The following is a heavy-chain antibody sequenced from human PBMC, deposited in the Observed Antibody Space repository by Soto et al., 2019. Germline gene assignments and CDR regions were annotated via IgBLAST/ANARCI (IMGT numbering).Heavy chain of an antibody. V-gene: IGHV4-30-4*01. CDR3: ARDSAAKYYGSSTYDPHFDP. J-gene: IGHJ5*02. Sequence: SETLSLTCTVSGDSVSSVGFHWAWLRRPPGKGLEWIGHIYYTGGTFYSPSLKSRLSLSIDTSKNQFSLRLSSVTAADTAVYYCARDSAAKYYGSSTYDPHFDPWGQGTLVTVSS. D-gene: IGHD3-22*01. CDR2: IYYTGGT. CDR1: GDSVSSVGFH.